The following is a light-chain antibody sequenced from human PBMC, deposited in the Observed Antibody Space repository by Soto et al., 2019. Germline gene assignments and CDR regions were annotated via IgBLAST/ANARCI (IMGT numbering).Light chain of an antibody. V-gene: IGLV2-8*01. CDR2: EVT. Sequence: QYALTQPPSASGSPGQSVTISCTGTSSDVGAYNYGSWYQQHAGKAPKLVIYEVTKRPSGVPDRFSGSKSANTASLTVSGLQAEDEADYYCSSFASSNTWVFGGGTKVTVL. CDR1: SSDVGAYNY. J-gene: IGLJ3*02. CDR3: SSFASSNTWV.